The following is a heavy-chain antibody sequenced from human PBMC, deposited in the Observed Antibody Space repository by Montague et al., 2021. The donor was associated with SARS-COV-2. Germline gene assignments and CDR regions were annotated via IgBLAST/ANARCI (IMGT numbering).Heavy chain of an antibody. CDR2: INTAGDT. V-gene: IGHV3-13*04. D-gene: IGHD6-19*01. CDR3: ARGDRTGWRTDY. CDR1: GFTFSSYD. Sequence: LRLSCAASGFTFSSYDMHWVRQATGKGLECVSIINTAGDTYYPGSVKGRFTISRDNAKNSLYLQMNSLRAGDTAVYYCARGDRTGWRTDYWGQGTLVTVSS. J-gene: IGHJ4*02.